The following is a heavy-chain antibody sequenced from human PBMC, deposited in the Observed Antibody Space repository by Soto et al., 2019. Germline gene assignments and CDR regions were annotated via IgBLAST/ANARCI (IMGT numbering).Heavy chain of an antibody. Sequence: GGSLRLSCTASGSTFGDYAMSWVRQAPGKGLEWVGFIRSKAYGGTTEYAASVKGRFTISRDDSKSIAYLQMNSLKTEDTAVYYCSYHLGYSYGSSFDYWGQGNLVTVSS. V-gene: IGHV3-49*04. D-gene: IGHD5-18*01. J-gene: IGHJ4*02. CDR1: GSTFGDYA. CDR2: IRSKAYGGTT. CDR3: SYHLGYSYGSSFDY.